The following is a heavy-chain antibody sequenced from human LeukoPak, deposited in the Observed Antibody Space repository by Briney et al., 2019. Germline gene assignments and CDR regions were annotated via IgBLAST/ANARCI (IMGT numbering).Heavy chain of an antibody. D-gene: IGHD1-26*01. J-gene: IGHJ4*02. CDR3: ARVRADLGAMYYFDY. CDR1: GYTLTELS. CDR2: FDPEDGET. V-gene: IGHV1-24*01. Sequence: GASVKVSCKVSGYTLTELSMHWVRQTPGKGLEWMGSFDPEDGETIYAQKFQGRVTMTRDTSISTAYMELSRLRSDDTAVYYCARVRADLGAMYYFDYWGQGTLVTVSS.